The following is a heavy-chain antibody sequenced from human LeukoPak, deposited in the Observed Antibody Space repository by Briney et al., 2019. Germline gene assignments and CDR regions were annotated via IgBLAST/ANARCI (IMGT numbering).Heavy chain of an antibody. D-gene: IGHD5-12*01. CDR3: ARVRATFSPHFDN. V-gene: IGHV3-74*01. CDR1: GFTFDIYW. Sequence: GGSLRLSCAASGFTFDIYWMHWVRQAPGKGLMWVSRINSDGSITNYADSVKGRFTISRDNAKNTLYLQMNSLRAEDTAVYYCARVRATFSPHFDNWGQGTLVTVSS. J-gene: IGHJ4*02. CDR2: INSDGSIT.